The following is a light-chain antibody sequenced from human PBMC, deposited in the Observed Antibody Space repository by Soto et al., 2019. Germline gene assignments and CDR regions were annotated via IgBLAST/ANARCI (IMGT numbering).Light chain of an antibody. CDR3: FSHRGGDSHV. CDR1: SSDVGGYNY. J-gene: IGLJ1*01. Sequence: QSALTQPASVSGSPGQSITISCTGTSSDVGGYNYVSWYQQYPGKAPKLMIYGVTNRPSGVSNRFSGSKTGNTASLIISGPQAEDEAYYYCFSHRGGDSHVFGTGTKVTVL. V-gene: IGLV2-14*01. CDR2: GVT.